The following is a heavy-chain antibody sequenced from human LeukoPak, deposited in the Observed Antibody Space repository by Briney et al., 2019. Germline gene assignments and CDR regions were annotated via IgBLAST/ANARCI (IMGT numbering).Heavy chain of an antibody. V-gene: IGHV4-59*01. CDR1: GGSFSSYY. D-gene: IGHD2-15*01. Sequence: ETLSLTCTVSGGSFSSYYWSWIRQPPGKGLEWIGYIYYSGSTNYNPSLKSRVTISVDTSKNQFSLKLSSVTAADTAVYYCARGYCSGGSCYGPFDYWGQGTLVTVSS. J-gene: IGHJ4*02. CDR3: ARGYCSGGSCYGPFDY. CDR2: IYYSGST.